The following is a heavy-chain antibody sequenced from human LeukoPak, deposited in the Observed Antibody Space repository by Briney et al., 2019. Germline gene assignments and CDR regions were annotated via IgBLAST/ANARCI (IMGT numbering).Heavy chain of an antibody. CDR2: INPNSGGT. CDR3: ARSFKGDYEANDAFDI. CDR1: GYTFTSYY. D-gene: IGHD4-17*01. V-gene: IGHV1-2*02. J-gene: IGHJ3*02. Sequence: ASVKVSCKASGYTFTSYYMHWVRQAPGQGLEWMGWINPNSGGTNYAQKFQGRVTMTRDTSISTAYMELSRLRSDDTAVYYCARSFKGDYEANDAFDIWGQGTMVTVSS.